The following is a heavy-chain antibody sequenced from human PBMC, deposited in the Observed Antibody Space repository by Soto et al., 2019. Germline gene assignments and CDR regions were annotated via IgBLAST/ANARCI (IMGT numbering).Heavy chain of an antibody. D-gene: IGHD1-1*01. V-gene: IGHV1-8*01. CDR3: TRGRNSGDGYNGGGY. J-gene: IGHJ4*02. Sequence: ASVKVSCKASGYTCTSFDINWVRQATGQGLEWMGWMNPNSGHTGYAQKFQGRVTMTRDTSISTAYMELSSLRYEDTAVYYCTRGRNSGDGYNGGGYWGQGTLVTVSS. CDR1: GYTCTSFD. CDR2: MNPNSGHT.